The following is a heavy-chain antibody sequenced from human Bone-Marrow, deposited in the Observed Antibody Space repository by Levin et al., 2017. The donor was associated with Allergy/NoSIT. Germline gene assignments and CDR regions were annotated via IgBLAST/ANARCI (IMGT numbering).Heavy chain of an antibody. CDR2: IWYDGSKK. CDR1: GFTFSGFG. D-gene: IGHD5-18*01. V-gene: IGHV3-33*01. Sequence: GGSLRLSCEGSGFTFSGFGMHWVRQAPGKGLEWVSVIWYDGSKKLYGDSVRGRFIISRDDSKNMVYLQMNSLRAEDTAVYYCARDVDTSSHLSQFDPWGQGTLVTVSS. CDR3: ARDVDTSSHLSQFDP. J-gene: IGHJ5*02.